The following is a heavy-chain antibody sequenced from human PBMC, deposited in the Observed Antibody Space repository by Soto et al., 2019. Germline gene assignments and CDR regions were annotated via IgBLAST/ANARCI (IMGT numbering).Heavy chain of an antibody. CDR2: INPSGGST. CDR1: GYTFTSYY. CDR3: AKAPEVPAAGWPGFAP. Sequence: ASVKVSCKASGYTFTSYYMHWVRQAPGQGLEWMGIINPSGGSTSYAQKFQGRVTMTRDTSTSTVYMELSSLRSEDTAVYYCAKAPEVPAAGWPGFAPRGQGTLVPVSP. D-gene: IGHD2-2*01. J-gene: IGHJ5*02. V-gene: IGHV1-46*03.